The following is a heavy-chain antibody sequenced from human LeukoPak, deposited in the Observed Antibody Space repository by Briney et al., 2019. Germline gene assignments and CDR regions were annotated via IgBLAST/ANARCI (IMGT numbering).Heavy chain of an antibody. CDR3: AREGEYSSGSNWFDP. D-gene: IGHD6-19*01. J-gene: IGHJ5*02. CDR1: GYTFTGYY. Sequence: ASVKVSCKASGYTFTGYYMHWVRQAPGQGLEWMGWINPNSGGTNYAQKFQGRVTMTRDTSISTAYMELSRLRSDDTAVHYCAREGEYSSGSNWFDPWGQGTLVTVSS. V-gene: IGHV1-2*02. CDR2: INPNSGGT.